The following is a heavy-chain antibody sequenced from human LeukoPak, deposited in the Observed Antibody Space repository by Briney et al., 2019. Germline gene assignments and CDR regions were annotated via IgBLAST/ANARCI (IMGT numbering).Heavy chain of an antibody. CDR1: TFSFSRYP. CDR3: AKGPLGYCSSTSCSNRYYYYYYMDV. J-gene: IGHJ6*03. CDR2: ISAGGDGT. V-gene: IGHV3-23*01. D-gene: IGHD2-2*01. Sequence: GGSLRLSCAASTFSFSRYPMGWVRQAPGKGLEWVSGISAGGDGTYYADSVKGRFTISRDNSKNTLYLQMNSLRAEDTAVYYCAKGPLGYCSSTSCSNRYYYYYYMDVWGKGTTVTVSS.